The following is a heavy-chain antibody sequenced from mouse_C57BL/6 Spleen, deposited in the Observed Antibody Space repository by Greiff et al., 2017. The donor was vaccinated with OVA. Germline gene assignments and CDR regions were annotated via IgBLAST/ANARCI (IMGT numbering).Heavy chain of an antibody. Sequence: EVKLVESGGGLVKPGGSLKLSCAASGFTFSDYGMHWVRQAPEKGLEWVAYISSGRSTIYYADTVKGRFTISRDNAKNTLFLQMTGLRSEDTAMYYCARTTDGYYVFDVWGTGTTVTVSS. CDR1: GFTFSDYG. V-gene: IGHV5-17*01. CDR3: ARTTDGYYVFDV. J-gene: IGHJ1*03. D-gene: IGHD2-3*01. CDR2: ISSGRSTI.